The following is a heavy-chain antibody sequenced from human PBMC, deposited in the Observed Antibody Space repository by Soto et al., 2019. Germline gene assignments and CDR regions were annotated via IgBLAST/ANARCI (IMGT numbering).Heavy chain of an antibody. J-gene: IGHJ4*02. V-gene: IGHV5-10-1*01. CDR1: GYSFAGYW. Sequence: GESLKISCKGSGYSFAGYWITWVRQKPGKGLEWMGRIDPSDSQTYYSPSFRGHVTISVTKSITTVFLQWSSLRASDTAMYYCARQIYDSDSGPNFQYYFDSWGQGTPVTVSS. D-gene: IGHD5-12*01. CDR2: IDPSDSQT. CDR3: ARQIYDSDSGPNFQYYFDS.